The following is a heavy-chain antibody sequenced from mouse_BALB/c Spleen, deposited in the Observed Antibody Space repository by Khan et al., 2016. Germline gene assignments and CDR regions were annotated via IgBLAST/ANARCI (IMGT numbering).Heavy chain of an antibody. V-gene: IGHV14-3*02. CDR2: IDPTNGNT. CDR3: ASRTLTPQYFDV. Sequence: VQLQQSGAELVKPGASVKLSCTASGFNIKDTYMHWVKQRPEQGLEWIGKIDPTNGNTNYDPKFQGKATVTADTSSNTVYLQLSSLASEDTADYYCASRTLTPQYFDVWGAGTTVTVSS. CDR1: GFNIKDTY. J-gene: IGHJ1*01.